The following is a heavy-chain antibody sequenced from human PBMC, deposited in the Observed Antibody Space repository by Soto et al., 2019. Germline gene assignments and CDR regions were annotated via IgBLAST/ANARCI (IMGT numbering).Heavy chain of an antibody. J-gene: IGHJ6*02. D-gene: IGHD2-15*01. CDR3: ARVRGSGGSWHGYYYYGMDV. Sequence: SVKVSCKASGGTFSSYAISWVRQAPGQGLEWMGGIIPIFGTANYAQKFQGRVTITADKSTSTAYMELSSLRSEDTAVYYCARVRGSGGSWHGYYYYGMDVWGQGTTVTVSS. CDR2: IIPIFGTA. CDR1: GGTFSSYA. V-gene: IGHV1-69*06.